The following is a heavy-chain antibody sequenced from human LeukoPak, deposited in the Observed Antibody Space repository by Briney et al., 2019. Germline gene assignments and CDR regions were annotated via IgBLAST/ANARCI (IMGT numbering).Heavy chain of an antibody. CDR3: TKYYYDRSGFHDAFDI. Sequence: GESLKLSCAASGFTFSGSAIHWVCQASGRGLEWVGRIRSKGNSYATAYTASVKGRFTVSRDDSKNTAYLQMNSLKTEDTAVYYCTKYYYDRSGFHDAFDIWGQGTMVTVSS. D-gene: IGHD3-22*01. V-gene: IGHV3-73*01. CDR1: GFTFSGSA. CDR2: IRSKGNSYAT. J-gene: IGHJ3*02.